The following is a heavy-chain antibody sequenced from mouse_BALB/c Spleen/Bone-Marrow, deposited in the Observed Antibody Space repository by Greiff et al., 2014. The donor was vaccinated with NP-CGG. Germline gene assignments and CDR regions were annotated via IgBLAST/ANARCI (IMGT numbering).Heavy chain of an antibody. Sequence: QVQLKESGAELVRPGASVKLSCRASDYSFTSYWGNWGGQRPGQGLEGIGMIHPSDSETRLNQKFKDKATLTVDKSSSTAYMQLSSPTSEDSAVYYCARGGYDGWYFDVWGAGTTVTVSS. CDR1: DYSFTSYW. V-gene: IGHV1-74*01. D-gene: IGHD2-2*01. CDR3: ARGGYDGWYFDV. J-gene: IGHJ1*01. CDR2: IHPSDSET.